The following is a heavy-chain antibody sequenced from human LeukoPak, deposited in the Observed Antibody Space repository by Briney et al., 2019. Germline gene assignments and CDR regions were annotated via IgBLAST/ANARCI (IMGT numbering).Heavy chain of an antibody. J-gene: IGHJ6*02. CDR2: ISSSSSTI. CDR3: ARYGTRMDV. CDR1: GFTFSSYS. D-gene: IGHD1-1*01. V-gene: IGHV3-48*01. Sequence: GGSLRLSCAASGFTFSSYSMNWVRQAPGKGLEWVSYISSSSSTIYYADSVKGRFTISRDNAKNSLYLQMNSLRAEDTAVYYCARYGTRMDVWGQGTTVTDSS.